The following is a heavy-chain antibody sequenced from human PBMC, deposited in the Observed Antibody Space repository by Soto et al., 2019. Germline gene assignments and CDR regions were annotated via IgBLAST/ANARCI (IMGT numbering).Heavy chain of an antibody. Sequence: GGSLRLSCAASGFTFSSYSMNWVRQAPGKGLEWVSSISSSSSYIYYADSVKGRFTISRDNAKNSLYLQMNSLRAEDTAVYYCARDISGGSCYSGGCVVDYWGQGTLVTVSS. J-gene: IGHJ4*02. D-gene: IGHD2-15*01. CDR1: GFTFSSYS. CDR2: ISSSSSYI. V-gene: IGHV3-21*01. CDR3: ARDISGGSCYSGGCVVDY.